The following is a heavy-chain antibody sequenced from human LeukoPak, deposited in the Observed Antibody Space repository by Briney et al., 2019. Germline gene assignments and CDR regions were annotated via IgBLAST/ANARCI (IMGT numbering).Heavy chain of an antibody. D-gene: IGHD5-12*01. CDR3: ARERRGVATSFDY. CDR2: ITDTNSTI. CDR1: GFTFSDYY. V-gene: IGHV3-11*04. Sequence: EGSLRLSCAASGFTFSDYYMSWIRQAPGKGLDWVSYITDTNSTIYYAASVKGRFTISRDNAKNSVYLQMNSLRVEDTAVYYCARERRGVATSFDYWGQGTLVTVSS. J-gene: IGHJ4*02.